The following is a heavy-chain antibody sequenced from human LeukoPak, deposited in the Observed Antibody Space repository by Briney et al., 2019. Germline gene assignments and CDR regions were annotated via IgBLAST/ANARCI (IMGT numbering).Heavy chain of an antibody. Sequence: GGSLRLSCAASGFTFSSYAMHWVRQAPGKGLEWVAVISYDGSNKYYADSVKGRFTISRDNSKNTLYLQMNSLRAEDTAVYYCARDPYSSSALYAFDIWGQGTMVTVSS. CDR2: ISYDGSNK. J-gene: IGHJ3*02. V-gene: IGHV3-30-3*01. CDR1: GFTFSSYA. D-gene: IGHD6-6*01. CDR3: ARDPYSSSALYAFDI.